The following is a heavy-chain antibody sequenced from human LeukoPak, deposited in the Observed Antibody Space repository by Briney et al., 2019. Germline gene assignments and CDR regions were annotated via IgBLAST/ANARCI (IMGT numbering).Heavy chain of an antibody. Sequence: ASVKVSCKASGYAFTGYYVHWVRQAPGQGLEWMGWINPNSGGTNYAQKFQGRVTMTRDTSISTAYMELSRLRSYDTAVYYCARAAGGGGIVGATKGGDYYYYYMDVWGKGTTVTVSS. V-gene: IGHV1-2*02. CDR2: INPNSGGT. CDR1: GYAFTGYY. J-gene: IGHJ6*03. D-gene: IGHD1-26*01. CDR3: ARAAGGGGIVGATKGGDYYYYYMDV.